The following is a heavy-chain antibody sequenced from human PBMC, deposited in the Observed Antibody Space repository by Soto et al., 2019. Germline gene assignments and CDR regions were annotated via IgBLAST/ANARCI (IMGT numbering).Heavy chain of an antibody. CDR2: IYWDYDK. CDR1: GFSLTTSGVG. Sequence: QITLKESGPTLVKPTQPLTLTCTFSGFSLTTSGVGVGWIRQPPGTALEWLALIYWDYDKRYSPSLKSRLTITKDTSKDQVVLTMTNMYPVDTATYYCAHSDTAEYYYYMYVWGRGTTVTVSS. D-gene: IGHD5-18*01. J-gene: IGHJ6*03. V-gene: IGHV2-5*02. CDR3: AHSDTAEYYYYMYV.